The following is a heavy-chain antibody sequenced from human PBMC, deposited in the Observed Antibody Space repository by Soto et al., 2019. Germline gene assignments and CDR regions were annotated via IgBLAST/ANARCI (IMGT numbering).Heavy chain of an antibody. Sequence: QVHLHESGPRLVEPSETLSLPCTDSGASVNSGSSYWTWIRQPPGKALEWSAYLYYNTNPNYNPPLKGRFTISVEPSKNQFSLKLSSVTAADTAVYYWARTYCTLTRCHAPGMDFCGQGTKVTVSS. CDR1: GASVNSGSSY. J-gene: IGHJ6*02. CDR2: LYYNTNP. V-gene: IGHV4-61*01. D-gene: IGHD2-2*01. CDR3: ARTYCTLTRCHAPGMDF.